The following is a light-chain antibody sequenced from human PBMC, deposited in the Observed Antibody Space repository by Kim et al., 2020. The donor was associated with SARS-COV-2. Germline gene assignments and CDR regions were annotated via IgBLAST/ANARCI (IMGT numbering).Light chain of an antibody. CDR2: DVS. CDR1: SSDVGGNNH. Sequence: GQSDTICVTRTSSDVGGNNHDSWYHQHPGIAPKLMIYDVSKRPAGVPARFSGSKSGNTASLTVSGLQAEDEADYYCSSYAGSNNLVFGGGTQLNVL. V-gene: IGLV2-8*01. J-gene: IGLJ2*01. CDR3: SSYAGSNNLV.